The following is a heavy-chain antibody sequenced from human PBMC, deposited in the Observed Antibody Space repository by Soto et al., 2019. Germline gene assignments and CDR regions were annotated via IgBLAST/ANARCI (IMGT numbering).Heavy chain of an antibody. V-gene: IGHV3-66*01. Sequence: GGALRLFCAASGFIVSDTYMNWVRQAPRKGVERVSVISNRGDTYYADSVKGRFSLSRDISTNTLHLQMNSLSAEDTAVYYCAREPRYCRGGSCSITGDAFDIWGQGTMVTVSS. CDR1: GFIVSDTY. CDR2: ISNRGDT. CDR3: AREPRYCRGGSCSITGDAFDI. J-gene: IGHJ3*02. D-gene: IGHD2-15*01.